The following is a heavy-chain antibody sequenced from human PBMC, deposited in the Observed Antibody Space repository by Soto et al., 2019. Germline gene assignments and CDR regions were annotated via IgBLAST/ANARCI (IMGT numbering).Heavy chain of an antibody. CDR3: ARLKRCKGYDSSGYCKGLGMDV. J-gene: IGHJ6*02. CDR2: INHSGST. D-gene: IGHD3-22*01. V-gene: IGHV4-34*01. Sequence: SETLSLTCAVYGGSFSGYYWSWIRQPPGKGLEWIGEINHSGSTNYNPSLRSRVTISVDTSKNQFSLKLSSVTAADTAVYYCARLKRCKGYDSSGYCKGLGMDVWGQGTTVTVSS. CDR1: GGSFSGYY.